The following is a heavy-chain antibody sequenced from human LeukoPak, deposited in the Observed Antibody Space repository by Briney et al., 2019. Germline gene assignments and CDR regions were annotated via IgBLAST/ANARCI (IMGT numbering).Heavy chain of an antibody. CDR3: ARVFYGMDV. CDR2: ISSSASTI. CDR1: GFTFSDYY. J-gene: IGHJ6*02. Sequence: GGSLRLSCAASGFTFSDYYMSRIRQAPGKGLEWVSYISSSASTIYYADSVKGRFTISRDNAKNSLYPQMNSLRAEDTAVYYCARVFYGMDVWGQGTTVTVSS. V-gene: IGHV3-11*01.